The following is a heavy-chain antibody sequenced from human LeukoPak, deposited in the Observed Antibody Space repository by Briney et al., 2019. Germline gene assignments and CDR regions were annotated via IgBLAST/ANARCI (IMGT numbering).Heavy chain of an antibody. D-gene: IGHD2/OR15-2a*01. Sequence: GGSLRLSCVTSGFTFSDRWMHWVRQAPGKGLVWVSRISSDGRLASYADSVKGRFTIARDNAQNTVYLQMDSLRDEDTAVYYCARDFHSIDLWGQGTLVTVSS. V-gene: IGHV3-74*01. CDR3: ARDFHSIDL. CDR2: ISSDGRLA. CDR1: GFTFSDRW. J-gene: IGHJ4*02.